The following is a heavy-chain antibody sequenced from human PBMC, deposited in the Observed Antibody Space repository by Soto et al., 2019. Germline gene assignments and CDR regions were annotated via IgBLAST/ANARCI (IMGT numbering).Heavy chain of an antibody. D-gene: IGHD3-16*01. CDR1: GFIFDDYA. Sequence: EVRLVESGGGLVQPGRSLRLSCAASGFIFDDYAMHWVRQAPGKGLEWVSGISWNGGKIVYVDSVKGRFTISRDNAKNSLHLQMNSLRVEDTAWYYCAKEGGTWGQGTLVTVSS. CDR2: ISWNGGKI. J-gene: IGHJ5*02. CDR3: AKEGGT. V-gene: IGHV3-9*01.